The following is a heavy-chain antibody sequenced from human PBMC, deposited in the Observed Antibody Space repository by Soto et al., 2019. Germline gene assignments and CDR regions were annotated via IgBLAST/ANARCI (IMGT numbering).Heavy chain of an antibody. CDR3: AREDVRLFHGRSSNYGSGSYFNY. CDR1: GYTFTGYY. CDR2: INPNRGGK. Sequence: ASVKVSCKASGYTFTGYYMHWVRQAPGQGLEGMGWINPNRGGKNDAQKFPGWVTMTRDRYISTAYMELSRLRSDDTPMYYGAREDVRLFHGRSSNYGSGSYFNYWGQGTLVTVSS. J-gene: IGHJ4*02. D-gene: IGHD3-10*01. V-gene: IGHV1-2*04.